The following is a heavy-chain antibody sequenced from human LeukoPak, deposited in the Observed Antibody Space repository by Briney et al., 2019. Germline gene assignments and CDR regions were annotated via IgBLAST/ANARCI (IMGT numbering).Heavy chain of an antibody. D-gene: IGHD5-24*01. CDR1: GFTFSSYW. V-gene: IGHV3-7*01. CDR3: ARDGGRRDDY. J-gene: IGHJ4*02. Sequence: PGGSLRLSCAASGFTFSSYWMTWVRQAPGKGLEWVANIRQDGSEKYYVDSVKGRFTISRDNAKNSLYLQMNSLRAEDTAVFYCARDGGRRDDYWGQGTLVTVSS. CDR2: IRQDGSEK.